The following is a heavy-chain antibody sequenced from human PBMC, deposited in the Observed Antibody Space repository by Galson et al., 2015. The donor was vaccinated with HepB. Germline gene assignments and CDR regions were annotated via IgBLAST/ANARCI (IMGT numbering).Heavy chain of an antibody. Sequence: SLRLSCAASGFTFSSYAMSWVRQAPGKGLEWVSAISGSGGSTYYADSVKGRFTISRDNSKNTLYLQMNSLRAEDTAVYYCAKFLGYSSGWYYFDYWGQGTLVTVSS. CDR1: GFTFSSYA. CDR3: AKFLGYSSGWYYFDY. CDR2: ISGSGGST. V-gene: IGHV3-23*01. D-gene: IGHD6-19*01. J-gene: IGHJ4*02.